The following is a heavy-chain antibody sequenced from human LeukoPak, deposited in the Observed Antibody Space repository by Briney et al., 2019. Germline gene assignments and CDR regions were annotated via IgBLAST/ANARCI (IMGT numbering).Heavy chain of an antibody. D-gene: IGHD4-11*01. CDR2: IWSDGSNR. V-gene: IGHV3-33*01. Sequence: GGSLRLSCAASGFIFSHYGMHWVRQAPGKGREWVAVIWSDGSNRFYAGSVKGRFTISRDNAQNTVFLQMNSLRAEDTAMYYCARDAQRGFDYSNSLRYWGHGTLVTVSS. J-gene: IGHJ4*01. CDR1: GFIFSHYG. CDR3: ARDAQRGFDYSNSLRY.